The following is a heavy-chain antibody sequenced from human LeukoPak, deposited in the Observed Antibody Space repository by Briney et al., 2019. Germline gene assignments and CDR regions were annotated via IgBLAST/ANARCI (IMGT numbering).Heavy chain of an antibody. V-gene: IGHV3-30*03. Sequence: PGGSLRLSCVASGFNFRHYGIHWVRQAPGKGPQWVAVISYDGNNTFYADSVKGRFTVFRDNSKNTVFLQMNNLRHEDTALYYCATRDFDLWGQGTLVTVSS. CDR2: ISYDGNNT. CDR1: GFNFRHYG. CDR3: ATRDFDL. J-gene: IGHJ4*02.